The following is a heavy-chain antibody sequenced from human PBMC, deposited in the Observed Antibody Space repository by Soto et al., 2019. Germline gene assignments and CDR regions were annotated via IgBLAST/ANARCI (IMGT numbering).Heavy chain of an antibody. D-gene: IGHD6-13*01. CDR3: VSTDSTSGYWFDP. V-gene: IGHV2-26*04. CDR2: IFSNDEK. Sequence: QVTVKESGPVLVKPTETLTLTCTVSGFSLSNAGLGVSWIRQPPGKALEWLAHIFSNDEKSYGTSLKSRLTISKDASQSQVVLTMTNTDPVDTAKSDGVSTDSTSGYWFDPWGQGTLVLVSS. J-gene: IGHJ5*02. CDR1: GFSLSNAGLG.